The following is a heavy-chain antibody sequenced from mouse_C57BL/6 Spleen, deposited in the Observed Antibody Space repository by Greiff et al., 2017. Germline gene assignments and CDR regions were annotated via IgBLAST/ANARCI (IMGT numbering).Heavy chain of an antibody. Sequence: VQLQQSGAELVKPGASVKISCKASGYAFSSYWMNWVKQRPGKGLEWIGQIYPGDGDTNYNGKFKGKATLTADKTSSTAYMQLSSLTSADSAVYFCARCDSPYYFDYWGQGTTLTVSS. CDR1: GYAFSSYW. V-gene: IGHV1-80*01. D-gene: IGHD3-2*01. J-gene: IGHJ2*01. CDR2: IYPGDGDT. CDR3: ARCDSPYYFDY.